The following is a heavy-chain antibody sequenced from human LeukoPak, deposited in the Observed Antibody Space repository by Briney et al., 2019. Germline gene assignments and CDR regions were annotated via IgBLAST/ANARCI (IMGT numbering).Heavy chain of an antibody. V-gene: IGHV3-20*04. J-gene: IGHJ5*02. CDR2: INGDGGSR. Sequence: GGSLRLSCAASGFTFDDYGMAWVRQAPGKGLEWVSGINGDGGSRGYADSVKGRFTISRDNAKNSLYLQMNSLRVEDTALYYCARNHDYDSSGYHAWGQGTLVTVPS. CDR3: ARNHDYDSSGYHA. D-gene: IGHD3-22*01. CDR1: GFTFDDYG.